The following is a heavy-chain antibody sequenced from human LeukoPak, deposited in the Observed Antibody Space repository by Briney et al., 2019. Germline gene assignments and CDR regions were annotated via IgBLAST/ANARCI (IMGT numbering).Heavy chain of an antibody. V-gene: IGHV3-30-3*01. CDR2: MSYDGSNE. CDR1: GFTFSDYA. J-gene: IGHJ4*02. CDR3: ARGAPPDY. Sequence: PVGSLRLSCAASGFTFSDYAMYWVRQAPGKGLEWVASMSYDGSNEYYADSVKGRFTISMDNSKNTLYLQMNILRTEDTAVYYCARGAPPDYWGQGTLVTVSS.